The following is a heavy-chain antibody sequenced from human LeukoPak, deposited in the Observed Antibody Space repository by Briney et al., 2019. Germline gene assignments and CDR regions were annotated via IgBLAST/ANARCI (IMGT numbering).Heavy chain of an antibody. CDR2: INPNSGGT. CDR3: ARDRIAAPGFFVY. D-gene: IGHD6-6*01. V-gene: IGHV1-2*02. J-gene: IGHJ4*02. CDR1: GYTFTGYY. Sequence: ASVKVSCKASGYTFTGYYMHWVRQAPGQGLEWMGWINPNSGGTNYAQKFQGRVTMTRDTSISTAYMELSRLRSDDTAVYYCARDRIAAPGFFVYWGQGTLVTVSS.